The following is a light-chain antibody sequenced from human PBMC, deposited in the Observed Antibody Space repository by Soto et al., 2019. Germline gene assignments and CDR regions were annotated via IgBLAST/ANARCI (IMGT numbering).Light chain of an antibody. CDR2: GAS. CDR1: QSVSNN. V-gene: IGKV3-15*01. Sequence: EIVMTQSPAALSVSPGERATLSCRARQSVSNNLAWYQQKPGQAPKLLIYGASTRATGIPARFSGSGSGTEFTLTISSLQSEDFAVYYCQQYNNWPPWTFGQGTKVDIK. J-gene: IGKJ1*01. CDR3: QQYNNWPPWT.